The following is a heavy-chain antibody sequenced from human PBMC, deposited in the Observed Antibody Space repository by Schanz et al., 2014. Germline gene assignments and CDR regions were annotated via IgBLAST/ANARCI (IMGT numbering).Heavy chain of an antibody. J-gene: IGHJ4*02. D-gene: IGHD6-13*01. CDR2: IIPILGIA. Sequence: QVQLVQSEAEVKKPGSSVKVSCKASGGTFSSYTISWVRQAPGQGLEWMGRIIPILGIANYAQKFQGRLTMTRDTSTSTVYMELSSLRSEDTAVYYCASSGAGYSSSWDFDYWGQGTLVTVSS. V-gene: IGHV1-69*02. CDR3: ASSGAGYSSSWDFDY. CDR1: GGTFSSYT.